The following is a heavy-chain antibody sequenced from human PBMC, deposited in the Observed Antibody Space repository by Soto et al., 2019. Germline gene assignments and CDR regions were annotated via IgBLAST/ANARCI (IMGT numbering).Heavy chain of an antibody. V-gene: IGHV5-51*01. Sequence: GESLKISCKGSGYIFTSYWIGWLRQMPGKGLEWMGIIYPDDSDTRYSPSFQGQVIISADKSISTAYLQWSSLKASDTAMYYCARRYCSGGSCYIDYWGQGTRVTVSS. D-gene: IGHD2-15*01. CDR2: IYPDDSDT. J-gene: IGHJ4*02. CDR1: GYIFTSYW. CDR3: ARRYCSGGSCYIDY.